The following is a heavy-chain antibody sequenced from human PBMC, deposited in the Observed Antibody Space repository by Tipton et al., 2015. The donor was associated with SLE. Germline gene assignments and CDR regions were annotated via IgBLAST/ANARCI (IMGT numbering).Heavy chain of an antibody. CDR1: GGSISSSIYY. Sequence: TLSLTCSVSGGSISSSIYYWGWIRQPPGKGLEWIGSIYYSGNTYYNPSLKSRVTISVDTSKNQFSLKLSSVTAADTAVYYCARHVPSSSPPLSGYMDVWGKGTTVTVSS. D-gene: IGHD6-13*01. CDR2: IYYSGNT. V-gene: IGHV4-39*01. J-gene: IGHJ6*03. CDR3: ARHVPSSSPPLSGYMDV.